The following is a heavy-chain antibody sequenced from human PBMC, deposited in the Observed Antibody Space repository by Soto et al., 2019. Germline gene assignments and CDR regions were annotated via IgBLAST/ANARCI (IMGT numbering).Heavy chain of an antibody. V-gene: IGHV4-31*03. D-gene: IGHD5-12*01. CDR2: SYYTGSS. Sequence: PSETLSLTCTVSGGSISSGGYYWSWIRQHPGKGLEWVGYSYYTGSSYYNPSLKSRVTISVDASKNQLSLRLASVTAADTAVYYCARDVRGYSRYDYLDYWGQGIPVTVSS. J-gene: IGHJ4*02. CDR1: GGSISSGGYY. CDR3: ARDVRGYSRYDYLDY.